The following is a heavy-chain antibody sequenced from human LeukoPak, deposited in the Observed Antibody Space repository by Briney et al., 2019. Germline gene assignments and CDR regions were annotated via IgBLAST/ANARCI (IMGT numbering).Heavy chain of an antibody. V-gene: IGHV4-59*01. CDR3: ARLGDFWSGYYYDY. D-gene: IGHD3-3*01. CDR1: GGSISSYY. J-gene: IGHJ4*02. Sequence: PSETLSLTCTVSGGSISSYYWSWIRRPPGKGLEWIGYIYYSGSTNYNPSLKSRVTISVDTSKNQFSLKLSSVTAADTAVYYCARLGDFWSGYYYDYWGQGTLVTVSS. CDR2: IYYSGST.